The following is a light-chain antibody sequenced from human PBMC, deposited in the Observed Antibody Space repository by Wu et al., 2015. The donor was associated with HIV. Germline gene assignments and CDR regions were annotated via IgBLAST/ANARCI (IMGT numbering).Light chain of an antibody. J-gene: IGKJ2*01. V-gene: IGKV3-15*01. CDR1: QSINSD. CDR3: QQYNNWRYT. Sequence: EIVMTQSPATLSVSPGERATLSCRASQSINSDLAWYQQKPGQAPRLLIYGASTRAKGIPARFSGSGSGTEFILSINTMQSEDFAVYYCQQYNNWRYTFGQGTKLEIK. CDR2: GAS.